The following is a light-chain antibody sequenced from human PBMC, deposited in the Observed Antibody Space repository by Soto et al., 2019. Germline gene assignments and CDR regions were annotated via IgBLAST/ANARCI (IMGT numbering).Light chain of an antibody. Sequence: EIVLTQSPGTLSLSPGERATLSCRASQSVSVNSLAWYQQKGGQAPRLLTYAASTRATGVPDRFSGSGSGTDFALTISRLETEDFAVYYCQQYGGSPFTFGPGTKVDIK. CDR3: QQYGGSPFT. J-gene: IGKJ3*01. CDR2: AAS. CDR1: QSVSVNS. V-gene: IGKV3-20*01.